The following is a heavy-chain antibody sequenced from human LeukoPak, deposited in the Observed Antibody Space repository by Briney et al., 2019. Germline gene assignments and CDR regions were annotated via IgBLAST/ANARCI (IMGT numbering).Heavy chain of an antibody. CDR2: ISSSSSII. D-gene: IGHD6-19*01. Sequence: PGGSLRLSCAASGFTFSSYSMNWVRQAPGKGLEWVSYISSSSSIIYYADSVKGRFTIPRDNAKNSLYLQMNSLSAEDTAVYYCASGFEQWLEFDYWGQGTLVTVSS. CDR3: ASGFEQWLEFDY. V-gene: IGHV3-48*01. CDR1: GFTFSSYS. J-gene: IGHJ4*02.